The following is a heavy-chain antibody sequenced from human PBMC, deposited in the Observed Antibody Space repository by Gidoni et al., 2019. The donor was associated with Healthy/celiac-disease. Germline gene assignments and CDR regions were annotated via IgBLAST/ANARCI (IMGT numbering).Heavy chain of an antibody. CDR1: GFTFSSSA. D-gene: IGHD1-7*01. CDR3: AKGIAGTSGAFDI. CDR2: ISGSCGST. Sequence: EVQLLESGGGLVQPGGSLRLSCAASGFTFSSSAMSWVRQAPGKGLEWVSAISGSCGSTYYADSVQGRFTISRDNSKNTLYLQMNSLRAEDTAVYYCAKGIAGTSGAFDIWGQGTMVTVSS. J-gene: IGHJ3*02. V-gene: IGHV3-23*01.